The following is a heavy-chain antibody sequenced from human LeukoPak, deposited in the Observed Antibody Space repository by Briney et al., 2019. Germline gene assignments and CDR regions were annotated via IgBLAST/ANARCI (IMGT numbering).Heavy chain of an antibody. D-gene: IGHD3-10*01. CDR3: ARNRLYGSGSYTDY. Sequence: SETLSLTCTVSGYSISSGYYWGWIRQPPGKGLEWIGSIFHSGSTYYNPSLKSRVTISLDTSKNQFSLKLSSVTAADTAVYYCARNRLYGSGSYTDYWGQGTLVTVSS. J-gene: IGHJ4*02. CDR2: IFHSGST. V-gene: IGHV4-38-2*02. CDR1: GYSISSGYY.